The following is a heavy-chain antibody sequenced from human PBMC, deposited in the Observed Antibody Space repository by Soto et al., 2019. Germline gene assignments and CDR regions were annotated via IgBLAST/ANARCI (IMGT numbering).Heavy chain of an antibody. CDR1: GFTFTSSA. CDR2: IVVGSGNT. D-gene: IGHD3-10*01. V-gene: IGHV1-58*01. J-gene: IGHJ6*02. Sequence: SVKVSCKASGFTFTSSAVQWVRQARGQRLEWIGWIVVGSGNTNYAQKFQERVTITRDMSTSTAYMELSSLRSEDTAVYYCAAGGSGSYYYYYYYGMDVWGQGTTVTVSS. CDR3: AAGGSGSYYYYYYYGMDV.